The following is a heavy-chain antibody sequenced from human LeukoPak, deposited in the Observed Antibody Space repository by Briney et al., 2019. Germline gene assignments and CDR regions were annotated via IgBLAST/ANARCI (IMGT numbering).Heavy chain of an antibody. CDR2: ISYDGSNK. CDR1: GFTFSSYA. Sequence: GGSLRLSCAASGFTFSSYAMHWVRQAPGKGLEWVAVISYDGSNKYYADSVKGRFTISRDNSKNTLYLQMNSLRAEDTAVYCCARDRGDYGLDYWGQGTLVTVSS. V-gene: IGHV3-30*04. D-gene: IGHD4-17*01. CDR3: ARDRGDYGLDY. J-gene: IGHJ4*02.